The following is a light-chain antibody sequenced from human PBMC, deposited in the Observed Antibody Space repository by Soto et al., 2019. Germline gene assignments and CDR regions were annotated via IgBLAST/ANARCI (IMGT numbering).Light chain of an antibody. CDR1: QSVSSN. V-gene: IGKV3-15*01. Sequence: EIMMTQSPATLSVSPGERATLSCRASQSVSSNLAWYQQKPGQAPRLLIYGASTRATGIPARFSGSGSGTEFTLTISSLQSEDFAVYYCQQYNNWPFGFGPGTKVDIK. CDR3: QQYNNWPFG. CDR2: GAS. J-gene: IGKJ3*01.